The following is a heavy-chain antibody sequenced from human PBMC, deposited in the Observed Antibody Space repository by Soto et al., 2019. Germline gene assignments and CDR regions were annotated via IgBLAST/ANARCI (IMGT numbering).Heavy chain of an antibody. CDR2: INYSGST. CDR1: CGSISNYY. Sequence: QVQLQESGPGLVKPSETLSLTCTVSCGSISNYYWSWIRQPPGKGLEWIGNINYSGSTNYNPSLKSRVTLSLDTSKNQFSLRLSSVTAADTAVYYCARGSGWYYYWGQGTLVTVSS. D-gene: IGHD6-19*01. CDR3: ARGSGWYYY. V-gene: IGHV4-59*08. J-gene: IGHJ4*02.